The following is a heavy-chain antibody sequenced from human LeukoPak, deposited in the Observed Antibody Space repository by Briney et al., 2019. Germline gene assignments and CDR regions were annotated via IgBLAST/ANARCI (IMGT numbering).Heavy chain of an antibody. Sequence: QPGGSLRLSSAASGFTVSSNYMSWVRQAPGKGLEWVSVIYSGGSTYYADSVKGRFTISRDNSKNTLYLQMNSLRAEDTAVYYCARGEMATIPIDYWGQGTLVTVSS. CDR2: IYSGGST. CDR3: ARGEMATIPIDY. CDR1: GFTVSSNY. J-gene: IGHJ4*02. D-gene: IGHD5-24*01. V-gene: IGHV3-66*02.